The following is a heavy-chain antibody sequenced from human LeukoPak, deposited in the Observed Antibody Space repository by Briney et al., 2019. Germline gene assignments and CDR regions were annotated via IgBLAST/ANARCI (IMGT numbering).Heavy chain of an antibody. V-gene: IGHV3-33*08. J-gene: IGHJ4*02. D-gene: IGHD3-22*01. CDR1: GFTFSSYA. Sequence: GGSLRLSCAASGFTFSSYAMHWVRQAPGKGLEWVAVIWYDGSNKYYADSVKGRFTISRDNSKNTLYLQMNSLRAEDTAVYYCARDFGYYDSSGYPSYYFDYWGQGTLVTVSS. CDR3: ARDFGYYDSSGYPSYYFDY. CDR2: IWYDGSNK.